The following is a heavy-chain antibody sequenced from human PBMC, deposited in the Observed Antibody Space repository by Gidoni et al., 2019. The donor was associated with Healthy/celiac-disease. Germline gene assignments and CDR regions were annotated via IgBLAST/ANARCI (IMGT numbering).Heavy chain of an antibody. J-gene: IGHJ3*02. CDR1: GFTFADYA. CDR3: AKDMTYSGYEGAFDI. V-gene: IGHV3-9*01. D-gene: IGHD5-12*01. Sequence: EVQLVESGGGLVQPGRSMRLSCAASGFTFADYAMHWVRQAPGKGLEWVSGISWNSGSIGYADSVKGRFTISRDNAKNSLYLQMNSLRAEDTALYYCAKDMTYSGYEGAFDIWGQGTMVTVSS. CDR2: ISWNSGSI.